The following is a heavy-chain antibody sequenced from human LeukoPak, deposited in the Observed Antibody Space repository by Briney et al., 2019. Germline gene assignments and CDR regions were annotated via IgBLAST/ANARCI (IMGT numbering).Heavy chain of an antibody. V-gene: IGHV3-48*01. CDR3: ARKSSSLGYYFDY. D-gene: IGHD6-6*01. CDR2: ISSSSSTI. Sequence: GGSLRLSCAASGFTFSSYSMNWVRQAPGKGLAWVSYISSSSSTIYYADSVKGRFTISRDNAKNSLYLQMNSLRVADTAVYYCARKSSSLGYYFDYWGQGALVTVSS. J-gene: IGHJ4*02. CDR1: GFTFSSYS.